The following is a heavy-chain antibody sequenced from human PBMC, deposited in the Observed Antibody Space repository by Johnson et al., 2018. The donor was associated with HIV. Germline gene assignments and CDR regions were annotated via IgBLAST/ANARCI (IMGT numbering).Heavy chain of an antibody. CDR1: GFTFSSYA. Sequence: QVQLVESGGGVVQPGGSLRLSCAASGFTFSSYAMHWVRQAPGKGLGWVAVISYDGSNKYSADSVKGRFTISRDNSKNTLYLQMNSLRAGDTAVYYCARVTNDAFDIWGQGTMVTVS. J-gene: IGHJ3*02. CDR3: ARVTNDAFDI. CDR2: ISYDGSNK. V-gene: IGHV3-30*04.